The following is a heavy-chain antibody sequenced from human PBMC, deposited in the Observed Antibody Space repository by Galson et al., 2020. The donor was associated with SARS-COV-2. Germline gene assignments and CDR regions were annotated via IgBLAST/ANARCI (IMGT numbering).Heavy chain of an antibody. Sequence: GESLKISCAASGFTFSSYSMNWVRQAPGKGLEWVSSISSSSSYIYYADSVKGRFTISRDNAKNSLYLQMNSLRAEDTAVYYCATSRITIFGVVINQRRWFDPWGQGTLVTVSS. V-gene: IGHV3-21*01. CDR1: GFTFSSYS. D-gene: IGHD3-3*01. J-gene: IGHJ5*02. CDR3: ATSRITIFGVVINQRRWFDP. CDR2: ISSSSSYI.